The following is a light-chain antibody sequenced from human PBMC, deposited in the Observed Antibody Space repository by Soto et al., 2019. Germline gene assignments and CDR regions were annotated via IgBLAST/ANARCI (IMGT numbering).Light chain of an antibody. V-gene: IGKV3-15*01. CDR2: GAS. CDR3: QQYNNWPRT. CDR1: QSVTSN. Sequence: EIVMTQSPATLSVSPGERATLSCRASQSVTSNLAWYQHKPGQAPRLLIYGASTRATGIPARFSGSGSGTEFTLTISILQSEDFAVYYCQQYNNWPRTFGQGTKLEIK. J-gene: IGKJ2*01.